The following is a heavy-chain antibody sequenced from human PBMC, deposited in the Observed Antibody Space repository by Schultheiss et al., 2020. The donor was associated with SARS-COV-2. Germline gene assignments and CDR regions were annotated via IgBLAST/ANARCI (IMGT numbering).Heavy chain of an antibody. CDR2: IKSKTDGGTT. CDR3: ARDHYGDYYFDY. Sequence: GGSLRLSCAASGFTFSNAWMSWVRQAPGKGLEWVGRIKSKTDGGTTDYAAPVKGRFTISRDDSKNTLYLQMNSLKTEDTAVYYCARDHYGDYYFDYWGQETLVAVAS. J-gene: IGHJ4*02. CDR1: GFTFSNAW. D-gene: IGHD4-17*01. V-gene: IGHV3-15*01.